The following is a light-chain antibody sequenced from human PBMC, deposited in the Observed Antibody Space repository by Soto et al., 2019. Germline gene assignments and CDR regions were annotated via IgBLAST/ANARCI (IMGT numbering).Light chain of an antibody. V-gene: IGLV2-23*01. CDR3: CSYAGSSTYV. Sequence: QSALTRPASVSGSPGQSITISCTGTSSDVGSYTIVSWYQQHPGKAPKLMIYEGSKRPSGVSNRFSGSKSGNTASLTISGLQAEDEADYYCCSYAGSSTYVFGTGTKLTVL. J-gene: IGLJ1*01. CDR2: EGS. CDR1: SSDVGSYTI.